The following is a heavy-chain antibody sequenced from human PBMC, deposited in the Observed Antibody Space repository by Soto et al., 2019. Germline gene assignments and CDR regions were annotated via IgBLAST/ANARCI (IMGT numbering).Heavy chain of an antibody. D-gene: IGHD3-3*01. CDR1: GITFRSRA. Sequence: PGGSLRLSCVASGITFRSRAMSWVRQAPGEGLEWVSLISGNGGKTNYADSVKGRFTISRDNSKRTVDLQMHSLRAEDTAVYYCAKGKANTVFGVDTLFDYWGQGTLITVSS. V-gene: IGHV3-23*01. J-gene: IGHJ4*02. CDR2: ISGNGGKT. CDR3: AKGKANTVFGVDTLFDY.